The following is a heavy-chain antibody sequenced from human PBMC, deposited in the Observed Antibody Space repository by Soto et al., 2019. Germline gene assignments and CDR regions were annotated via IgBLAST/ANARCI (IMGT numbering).Heavy chain of an antibody. CDR3: AHVLVVVANYGMDV. Sequence: QITLKESGPTLVKPTQTLTLTCTFSGFSLSTSGVGVGWIRQPPGKALEWLALIYWDDDKRYSPSLTSRLTITKDTSKNQVVLTMTNMDPVDTATCYCAHVLVVVANYGMDVWGQGTTVTVSS. CDR2: IYWDDDK. J-gene: IGHJ6*02. V-gene: IGHV2-5*02. CDR1: GFSLSTSGVG. D-gene: IGHD2-15*01.